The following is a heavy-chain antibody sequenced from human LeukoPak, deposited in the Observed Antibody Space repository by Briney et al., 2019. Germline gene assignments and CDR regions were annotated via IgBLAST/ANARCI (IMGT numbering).Heavy chain of an antibody. CDR1: GFIFSSYE. Sequence: GGSLRLSCVASGFIFSSYEMNWVRQTPGKGLEWLAHISSSGNSIYYADSVKGRFTISRDNAKNSLYLQMNSLRAEDTAVYYCARDLYSPPRFDYWGQGTLVTVSS. CDR2: ISSSGNSI. V-gene: IGHV3-48*03. CDR3: ARDLYSPPRFDY. J-gene: IGHJ4*02. D-gene: IGHD2-21*01.